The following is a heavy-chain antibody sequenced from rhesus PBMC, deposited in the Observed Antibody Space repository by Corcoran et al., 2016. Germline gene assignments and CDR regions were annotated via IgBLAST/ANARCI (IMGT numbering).Heavy chain of an antibody. Sequence: EVQMVQSGAEVKKPGASVKSACKASGYTFTAHYLNGVRRAPGKGLEWMGRVDPEDGEADYAQKFQDRVTITADMSTDTAYMELSSLRSEDTAVYYCARDHYGSSLGYWGQGVLVTVSS. CDR1: GYTFTAHY. CDR2: VDPEDGEA. D-gene: IGHD4-29*01. V-gene: IGHV1-111*02. CDR3: ARDHYGSSLGY. J-gene: IGHJ4*01.